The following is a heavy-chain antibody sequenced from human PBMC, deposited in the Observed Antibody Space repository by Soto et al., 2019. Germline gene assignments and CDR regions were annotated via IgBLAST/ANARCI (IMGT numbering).Heavy chain of an antibody. Sequence: QVQLVQSGAEVKKPGSSVKVSCKASGGTFSSYAISWVRQAPGQGLEWMGGIIPIGGTANYAQKFQGRVTITADEXASTAYMELGSLTSEDTAVYYCARDLLGFGYTYADVWGQGTTVTVSS. D-gene: IGHD3-10*01. CDR1: GGTFSSYA. V-gene: IGHV1-69*12. CDR3: ARDLLGFGYTYADV. CDR2: IIPIGGTA. J-gene: IGHJ6*02.